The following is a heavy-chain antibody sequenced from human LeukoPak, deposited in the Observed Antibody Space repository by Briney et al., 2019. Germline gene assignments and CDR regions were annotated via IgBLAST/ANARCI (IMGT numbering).Heavy chain of an antibody. CDR2: IKRDGSEK. J-gene: IGHJ4*02. V-gene: IGHV3-7*01. CDR3: AREVYFDY. CDR1: GFTFSRYW. Sequence: PGGSLRLSCAASGFTFSRYWMSWVRQAPGKGLEWVANIKRDGSEKYYVDSVKGRFTISRDSAKNSLYLQMNSLRAEDTAVYYCAREVYFDYWGQGTLVTVSS.